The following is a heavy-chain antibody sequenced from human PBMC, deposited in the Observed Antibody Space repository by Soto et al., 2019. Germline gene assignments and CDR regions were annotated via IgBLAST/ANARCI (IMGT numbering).Heavy chain of an antibody. CDR2: IFHDGTA. CDR3: ARLAYATRLNDMYFDF. D-gene: IGHD2-2*01. J-gene: IGHJ4*02. V-gene: IGHV4-4*02. Sequence: NPSETLCLTCAVSGVSLTSGNWWTWVRQSPQRGLEYIGEIFHDGTANYYPSFERRVAMSVDTSRNQFSLKLTSVTAADTAVYFCARLAYATRLNDMYFDFWGPGTLVTVSS. CDR1: GVSLTSGNW.